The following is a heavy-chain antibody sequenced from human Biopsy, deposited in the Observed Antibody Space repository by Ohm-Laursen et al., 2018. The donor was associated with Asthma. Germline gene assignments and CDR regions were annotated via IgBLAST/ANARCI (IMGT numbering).Heavy chain of an antibody. Sequence: SLRLSCSASGFTFSSYAMGWVRQVPGKGLEWVANIKHDGSEKNHVDSLKGRFTISRDNAKNSLYLQMNSLRAEDTAVYYCARTFHFWSPYHAEHYQLWGQGTLVTVSS. CDR2: IKHDGSEK. D-gene: IGHD3-3*02. V-gene: IGHV3-7*01. CDR3: ARTFHFWSPYHAEHYQL. CDR1: GFTFSSYA. J-gene: IGHJ1*01.